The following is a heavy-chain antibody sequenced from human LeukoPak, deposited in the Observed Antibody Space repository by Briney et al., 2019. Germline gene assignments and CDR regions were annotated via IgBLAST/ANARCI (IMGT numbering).Heavy chain of an antibody. V-gene: IGHV1-46*01. CDR1: GYTFTSYY. Sequence: ASVKVSCKASGYTFTSYYMHWVRQAPGQGLEWMGIINPSGGSTNYAQKFQGRVTMTRDTSTSTAYMELRSLRSDDTAVYYCARYRIAAPGYYYYYMDVWGKGTTVTVSS. CDR2: INPSGGST. J-gene: IGHJ6*03. D-gene: IGHD6-6*01. CDR3: ARYRIAAPGYYYYYMDV.